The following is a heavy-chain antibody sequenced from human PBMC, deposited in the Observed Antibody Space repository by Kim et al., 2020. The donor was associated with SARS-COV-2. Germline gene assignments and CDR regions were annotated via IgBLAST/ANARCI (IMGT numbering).Heavy chain of an antibody. Sequence: GRFTISKDNAKTTLYLQMSSLRAEDTAVYYCAKDRDPQNSRDDYKGRAFDYWGQGTLVTVSS. CDR3: AKDRDPQNSRDDYKGRAFDY. D-gene: IGHD4-4*01. V-gene: IGHV3-23*01. J-gene: IGHJ4*02.